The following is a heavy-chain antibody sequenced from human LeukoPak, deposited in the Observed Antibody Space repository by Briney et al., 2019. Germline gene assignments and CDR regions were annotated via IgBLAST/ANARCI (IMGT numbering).Heavy chain of an antibody. CDR1: GYTFTSYD. D-gene: IGHD6-19*01. CDR3: ARGGPVAATHKYFQH. CDR2: MHPNSGNT. V-gene: IGHV1-8*01. J-gene: IGHJ1*01. Sequence: ASVKVSCKASGYTFTSYDINWVRQAAGQGLEWMGWMHPNSGNTGYAQNFQGRVTMTRNTSISTAYMELSSLRSEDTAVYYCARGGPVAATHKYFQHWGQGTLVTVSS.